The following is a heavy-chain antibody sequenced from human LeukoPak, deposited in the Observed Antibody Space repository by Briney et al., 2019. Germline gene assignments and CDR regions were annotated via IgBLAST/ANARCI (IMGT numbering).Heavy chain of an antibody. CDR1: GFTFTNYW. CDR3: ARISAS. J-gene: IGHJ5*02. D-gene: IGHD2-15*01. CDR2: VNSDGSST. V-gene: IGHV3-74*01. Sequence: PGGSLRLSCAASGFTFTNYWMHWVGQAPGKGLVWVSRVNSDGSSTTYADSVKGRFTISRDNAKNTLYLQMNSLRAEDTAVYYCARISASWGQGTLVTVSS.